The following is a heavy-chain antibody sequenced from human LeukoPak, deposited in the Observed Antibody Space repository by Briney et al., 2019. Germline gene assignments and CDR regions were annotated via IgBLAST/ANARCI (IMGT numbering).Heavy chain of an antibody. CDR1: GFTFSSYD. D-gene: IGHD5-12*01. Sequence: AGSLTLSCAASGFTFSSYDMHWVRQPPGKGLEWVAFIRYDGSNKYYADSVNGLFTISRDNSKNTLYLQMKSLRAEDTAVYYCAKGGGYEAQYYYYYLDVWGKGTTVTISS. V-gene: IGHV3-30*02. CDR3: AKGGGYEAQYYYYYLDV. J-gene: IGHJ6*03. CDR2: IRYDGSNK.